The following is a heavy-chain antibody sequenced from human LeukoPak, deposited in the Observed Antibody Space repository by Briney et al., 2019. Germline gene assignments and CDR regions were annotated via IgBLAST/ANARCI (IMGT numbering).Heavy chain of an antibody. CDR1: GFTFRTFA. D-gene: IGHD3-10*01. CDR2: ISTDGSTK. CDR3: VREDVTLVRGVIDY. Sequence: PGRSLRPSCAASGFTFRTFAMNWVRQAPGKGLEWVAVISTDGSTKNYADSAKGRFTISRDNSKNTLYLQMNSLRVEDTSVYYCVREDVTLVRGVIDYWGQGTPVTVPS. V-gene: IGHV3-30-3*01. J-gene: IGHJ4*02.